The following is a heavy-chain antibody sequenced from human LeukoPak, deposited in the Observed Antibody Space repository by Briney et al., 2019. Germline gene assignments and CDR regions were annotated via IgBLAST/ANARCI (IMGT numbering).Heavy chain of an antibody. CDR2: ISASGGTT. CDR3: AKDRGTSTKFYDY. J-gene: IGHJ4*02. CDR1: GCTSSSYT. V-gene: IGHV3-23*01. Sequence: SGGSLRLSCAASGCTSSSYTMSWVRQAPGKGMEWISVISASGGTTYYADSVKGRFTISRDNSKNTLYLQMNSLRAEDTAVYYCAKDRGTSTKFYDYWGQGTLVTVSS. D-gene: IGHD3-10*01.